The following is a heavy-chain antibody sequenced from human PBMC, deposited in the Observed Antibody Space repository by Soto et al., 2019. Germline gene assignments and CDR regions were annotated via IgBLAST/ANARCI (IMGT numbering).Heavy chain of an antibody. CDR1: GGSISSSNW. D-gene: IGHD2-21*02. CDR3: ASRIAYCGGDCPYYFDY. CDR2: IYHSGST. Sequence: NPSETLSLTCAVSGGSISSSNWWSWVRQPPGKGLEWIGEIYHSGSTNYNPSLKSRVTISVDKSKNQFSLKLSSVTAADTAVYYCASRIAYCGGDCPYYFDYWGQGTLVTVSS. J-gene: IGHJ4*02. V-gene: IGHV4-4*02.